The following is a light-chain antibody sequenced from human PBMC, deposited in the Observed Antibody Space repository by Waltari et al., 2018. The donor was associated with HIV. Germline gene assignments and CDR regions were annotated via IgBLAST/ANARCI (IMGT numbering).Light chain of an antibody. Sequence: IVMTQSPVTLSVSPGGRVTISCRASQTVGTYFAWYQQKTGRAPRLLIYGASIRATGIPARFSGIGSGTDFNLIISDLQPEDCALYFCHRYNNWPVCTFGQGTKVE. CDR3: HRYNNWPVCT. CDR2: GAS. J-gene: IGKJ2*02. CDR1: QTVGTY. V-gene: IGKV3D-15*03.